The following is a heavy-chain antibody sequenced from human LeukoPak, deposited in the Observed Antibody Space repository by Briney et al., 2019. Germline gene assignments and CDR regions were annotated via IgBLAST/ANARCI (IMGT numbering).Heavy chain of an antibody. J-gene: IGHJ6*02. V-gene: IGHV3-21*01. CDR3: ARDGAYSGYVPHLRERYYYGMDV. D-gene: IGHD5-12*01. CDR1: GFTFDNYA. Sequence: PGGSLRLSCTASGFTFDNYAMTWVRQAPGKGLEWVSSISISSSYIYYADSVKGRFTISRDNAKNSLYLQMNSLRAEDTAVYYCARDGAYSGYVPHLRERYYYGMDVWGQGTTVTVSS. CDR2: ISISSSYI.